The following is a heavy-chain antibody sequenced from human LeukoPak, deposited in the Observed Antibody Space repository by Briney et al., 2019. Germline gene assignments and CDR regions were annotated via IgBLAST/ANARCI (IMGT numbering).Heavy chain of an antibody. CDR3: ARGGLGYCSSTSCFGFDY. V-gene: IGHV4-34*01. D-gene: IGHD2-2*01. CDR2: INHSGST. CDR1: GGSISGYY. J-gene: IGHJ4*02. Sequence: SETLSLTCTVSGGSISGYYWSWIRQPPGKGLEWIGEINHSGSTNYNPSLKSRVTISVDTSKNQFSLKLSSVTAADTAVYYCARGGLGYCSSTSCFGFDYWGQGTLVTVSS.